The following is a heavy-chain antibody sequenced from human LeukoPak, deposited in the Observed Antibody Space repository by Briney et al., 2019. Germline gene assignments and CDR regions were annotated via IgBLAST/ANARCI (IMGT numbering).Heavy chain of an antibody. Sequence: GGSLRLSCAASGFTFSSYAMHWVRQAPGKGLEWVAVISYDGSNKYYADSVKGRFTISRDNSKNTLYLQMNSLRAEDTAVYYCVRVTSARGFYFDLWGQGTLVTVSS. CDR3: VRVTSARGFYFDL. J-gene: IGHJ4*02. CDR2: ISYDGSNK. V-gene: IGHV3-30-3*01. D-gene: IGHD4-17*01. CDR1: GFTFSSYA.